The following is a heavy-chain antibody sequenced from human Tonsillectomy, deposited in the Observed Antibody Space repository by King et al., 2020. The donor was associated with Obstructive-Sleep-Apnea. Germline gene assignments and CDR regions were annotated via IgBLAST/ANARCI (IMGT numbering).Heavy chain of an antibody. CDR3: ARDRPSGSYSY. D-gene: IGHD1-26*01. Sequence: QLQESGPGLVKPSETLSLTCTVSGYSISSGYYWGWIRQPPGKGLEWIGTIYHSGSTYYNPSLKSRATISRDTSKNQISLKLSSVTAADTAVYYCARDRPSGSYSYWGQGTLVTVSS. CDR2: IYHSGST. J-gene: IGHJ4*02. V-gene: IGHV4-38-2*02. CDR1: GYSISSGYY.